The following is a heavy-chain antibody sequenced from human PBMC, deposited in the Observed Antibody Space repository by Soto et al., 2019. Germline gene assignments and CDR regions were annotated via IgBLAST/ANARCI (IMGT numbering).Heavy chain of an antibody. CDR1: GFTFSTYG. Sequence: QVQLVESGGGVVRPGRSLRLSCVASGFTFSTYGMHWVRQAPGKGLEWVAVIWFDGSNKYYADSVKGRFTISRDNSKDTLSLQMNSLRAEDTAVYYCARAVGPFDYWGQGTLVTVSS. CDR3: ARAVGPFDY. D-gene: IGHD1-26*01. J-gene: IGHJ4*02. V-gene: IGHV3-33*01. CDR2: IWFDGSNK.